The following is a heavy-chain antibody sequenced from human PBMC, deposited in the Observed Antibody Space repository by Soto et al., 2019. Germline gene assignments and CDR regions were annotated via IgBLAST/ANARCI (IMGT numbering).Heavy chain of an antibody. CDR3: ARDYYGDSVGWFDP. CDR2: IWYDGSNK. D-gene: IGHD4-17*01. Sequence: QVQLVESGGGVVQPGRSLRLSCAASGFTFSSYGMHWVRQAPGKGLEWVAVIWYDGSNKYYADSVKGRFTISRDNSKNTLYLQMNILRAEDTAVYYCARDYYGDSVGWFDPWGQGTLVTVSS. J-gene: IGHJ5*02. V-gene: IGHV3-33*01. CDR1: GFTFSSYG.